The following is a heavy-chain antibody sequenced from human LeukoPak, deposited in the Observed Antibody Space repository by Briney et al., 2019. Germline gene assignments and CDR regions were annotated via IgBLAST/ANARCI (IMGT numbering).Heavy chain of an antibody. CDR1: GFTFSSYA. CDR2: ISGSGGST. J-gene: IGHJ4*02. V-gene: IGHV3-23*01. CDR3: AKGGRTGVVVITTFDY. D-gene: IGHD3-22*01. Sequence: GGSLRLSCAASGFTFSSYAMSWVRQAPGKGLKWVSAISGSGGSTYYADSVKGRFTISRDNSKNTLYLQMNSLRAEDTAVYYCAKGGRTGVVVITTFDYWGQGTLVTVSS.